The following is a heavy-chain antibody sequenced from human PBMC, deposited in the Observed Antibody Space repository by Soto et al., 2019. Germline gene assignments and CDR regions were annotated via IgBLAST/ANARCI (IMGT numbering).Heavy chain of an antibody. Sequence: QVQLQESGPGLVKPSETLALTCTVSGGSIGSYYWSWIRQPPGKGLEWIGYIYYGRSTNYNPSLKSRVTISVDTSKKQISLKLTAVTAADTAVYYGARGLRYSDGYDVHHYYYMDVWGQGTTVTVSS. CDR1: GGSIGSYY. D-gene: IGHD5-18*01. J-gene: IGHJ6*03. V-gene: IGHV4-59*01. CDR2: IYYGRST. CDR3: ARGLRYSDGYDVHHYYYMDV.